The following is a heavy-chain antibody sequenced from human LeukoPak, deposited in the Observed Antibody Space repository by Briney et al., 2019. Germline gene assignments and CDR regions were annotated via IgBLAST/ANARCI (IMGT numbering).Heavy chain of an antibody. CDR1: GFTFTTYW. CDR2: INQDGSEK. J-gene: IGHJ6*03. V-gene: IGHV3-7*01. Sequence: GGSLRLSCAASGFTFTTYWMSWVRQAPGQGLEWVANINQDGSEKYYVDSVKGRFTMSRDNAKNSLYLQMNSLRADDTAVYYCARTNSQARDYYYYMDVWGKGITVTVSS. CDR3: ARTNSQARDYYYYMDV. D-gene: IGHD1-7*01.